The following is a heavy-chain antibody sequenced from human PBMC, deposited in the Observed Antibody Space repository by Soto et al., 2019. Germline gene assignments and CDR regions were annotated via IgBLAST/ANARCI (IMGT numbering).Heavy chain of an antibody. Sequence: QVQLVQSGAEVKQPGSSVKVSCTISGGTFASFTISWVRQAPGQGFEWMGGIIPVSGVPSYSRHFQGRITITADASTRTAYMDLSGLKLEDTAVYFCARDSRTATLDFWGQGTLVSVS. CDR2: IIPVSGVP. CDR1: GGTFASFT. D-gene: IGHD2-2*01. J-gene: IGHJ4*02. CDR3: ARDSRTATLDF. V-gene: IGHV1-69*01.